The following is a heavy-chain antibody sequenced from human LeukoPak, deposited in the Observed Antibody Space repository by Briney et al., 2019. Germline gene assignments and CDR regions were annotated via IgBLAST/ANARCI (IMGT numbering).Heavy chain of an antibody. D-gene: IGHD4-17*01. Sequence: GGSLRLSCAASGFTVSSNYMSWVRQAPGKGLEWVSVIYSGGSTYYADSVKGRFTISRDNSKNTLYLQMNSLRAEDTAVYYCARAELHYGEKAFDIWGQGTMVTVSS. CDR3: ARAELHYGEKAFDI. J-gene: IGHJ3*02. CDR2: IYSGGST. CDR1: GFTVSSNY. V-gene: IGHV3-66*01.